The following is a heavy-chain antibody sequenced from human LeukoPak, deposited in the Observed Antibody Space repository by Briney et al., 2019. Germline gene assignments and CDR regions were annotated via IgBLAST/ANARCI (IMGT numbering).Heavy chain of an antibody. D-gene: IGHD4-23*01. CDR1: GFNFNVYA. CDR2: ISGSGATT. Sequence: GGSLRLSCEASGFNFNVYAMSWARQAPGKGPEWVSAISGSGATTYYADSVKGRLTISRDNSKNTVFLQMNSLRAEDTAIYYCSGGVNSLHLDFDYWGQGTLVTVSS. J-gene: IGHJ4*02. V-gene: IGHV3-23*01. CDR3: SGGVNSLHLDFDY.